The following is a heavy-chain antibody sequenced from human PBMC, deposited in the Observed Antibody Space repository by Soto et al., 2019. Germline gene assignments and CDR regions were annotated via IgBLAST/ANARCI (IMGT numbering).Heavy chain of an antibody. J-gene: IGHJ4*02. Sequence: PSETLSLTCTVSGGSISSGGYYWSWIRQHPGKGLEWIGYIYYSGSTYYNPSLKSRVTISVDTSKNQFSLKLSSVTAADTAVYYCASAIAARPFIDYWGQGTLVTVSS. V-gene: IGHV4-31*03. CDR3: ASAIAARPFIDY. CDR2: IYYSGST. CDR1: GGSISSGGYY. D-gene: IGHD6-6*01.